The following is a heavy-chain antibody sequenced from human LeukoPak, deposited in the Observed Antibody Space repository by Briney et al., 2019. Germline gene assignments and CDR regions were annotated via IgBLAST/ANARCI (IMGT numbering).Heavy chain of an antibody. CDR3: AREGSSAINTNWFDP. CDR2: INPDSGAT. J-gene: IGHJ5*02. V-gene: IGHV1-2*02. D-gene: IGHD5-12*01. Sequence: GASVTVSCKASGYTFTDFYMHWVRQAPGQGLEWMGWINPDSGATDYAQKFQGRVTMTRDTSITTAYMELSRLTSDDTAVYYCAREGSSAINTNWFDPWGQGTLVAVSS. CDR1: GYTFTDFY.